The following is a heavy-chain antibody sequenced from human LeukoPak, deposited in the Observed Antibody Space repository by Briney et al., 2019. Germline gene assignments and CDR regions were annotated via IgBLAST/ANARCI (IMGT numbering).Heavy chain of an antibody. J-gene: IGHJ4*02. CDR1: GGSISSYY. CDR3: ERGRDGGNYTPFDY. Sequence: SETLSLTCTVSGGSISSYYWSWLQQPPGKRLWWIGYIYYSGSTNYNPSLKSRVTMAVDTSKKQFSLNLSSVTAADTAVYYCERGRDGGNYTPFDYWGQGTLVTVSS. D-gene: IGHD4-23*01. CDR2: IYYSGST. V-gene: IGHV4-59*01.